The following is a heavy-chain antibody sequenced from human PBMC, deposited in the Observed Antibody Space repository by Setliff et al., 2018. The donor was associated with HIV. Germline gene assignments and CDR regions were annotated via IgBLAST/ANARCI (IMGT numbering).Heavy chain of an antibody. J-gene: IGHJ6*02. CDR1: GLTFSSYT. CDR3: ARDSRYYYYGMDV. Sequence: TGGSLRLSCAASGLTFSSYTMNWVRQAPGKGLEWVSSISSSSSTIYYADSVKGRFTISRDNAKNSLYLQMNSLRAEDTAVYYCARDSRYYYYGMDVWGQGTMVTVSS. CDR2: ISSSSSTI. V-gene: IGHV3-48*04.